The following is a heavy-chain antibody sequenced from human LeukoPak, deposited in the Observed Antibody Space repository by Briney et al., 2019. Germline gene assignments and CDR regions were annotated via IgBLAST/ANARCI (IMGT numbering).Heavy chain of an antibody. D-gene: IGHD3-22*01. V-gene: IGHV1-69-2*01. CDR2: VDPEDGET. J-gene: IGHJ4*02. Sequence: ASVKVTCKASGYTFTDYYMHWVQQAPGKGLEWMGLVDPEDGETIYAEKFQGRVTITADTSTDTAYMELSSLRSEDTAVYYCATVDSSGYNFDYWGQGTLVTVSS. CDR3: ATVDSSGYNFDY. CDR1: GYTFTDYY.